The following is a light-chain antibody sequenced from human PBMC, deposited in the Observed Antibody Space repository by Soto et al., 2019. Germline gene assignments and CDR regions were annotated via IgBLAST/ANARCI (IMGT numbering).Light chain of an antibody. Sequence: EIVMTQSPAVLSVSPWERATLSCRASQNIRFNLAWYQQKPGQAPRLLIYGASSRATGIPDRFSGSGSGTDFTLTISRLEPEDFAVYYCQQYYAFGQGTKVDIK. CDR1: QNIRFN. CDR2: GAS. V-gene: IGKV3D-15*01. CDR3: QQYYA. J-gene: IGKJ1*01.